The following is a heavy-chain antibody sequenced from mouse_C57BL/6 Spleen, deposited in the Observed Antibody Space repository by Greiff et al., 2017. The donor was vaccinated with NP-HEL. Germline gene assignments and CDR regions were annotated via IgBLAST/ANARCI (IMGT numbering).Heavy chain of an antibody. CDR3: TRGDYSNSMDY. Sequence: EVQRVESGEGLVKPGGSLKLSCAASGFTFSSYAMSWVRQTPEKRLAWVAYISSGGDYIYYADTVKGRFTISRDNARNTLYLQMSSLKSEDTAMYYCTRGDYSNSMDYWGQGTSVTVSS. J-gene: IGHJ4*01. CDR2: ISSGGDYI. V-gene: IGHV5-9-1*02. D-gene: IGHD2-5*01. CDR1: GFTFSSYA.